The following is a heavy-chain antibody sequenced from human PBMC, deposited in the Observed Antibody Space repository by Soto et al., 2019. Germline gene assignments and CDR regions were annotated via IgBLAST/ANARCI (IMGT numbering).Heavy chain of an antibody. CDR1: GGSISSYY. V-gene: IGHV4-59*13. J-gene: IGHJ4*02. D-gene: IGHD3-22*01. CDR3: AGISAGYYYLFDN. Sequence: PSETLSLTCTVSGGSISSYYWCWSRQPPGTGLGWIVYIYYSGSTNYNPSLKSRVTISIDTSKIQFTLKLSSVTAADTDVYESAGISAGYYYLFDNWGQGTLVTVSS. CDR2: IYYSGST.